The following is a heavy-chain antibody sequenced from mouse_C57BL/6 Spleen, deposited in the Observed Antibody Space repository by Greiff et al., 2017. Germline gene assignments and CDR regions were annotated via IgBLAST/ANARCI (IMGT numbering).Heavy chain of an antibody. D-gene: IGHD1-1*01. CDR1: GYTFTSYW. CDR2: IYPGSGST. J-gene: IGHJ2*01. Sequence: QVQLQQSGAELVKPGASVKMSCKASGYTFTSYWITWVKQRPGQGLEWIGDIYPGSGSTNYNEKFKSKATLTVDTSSSTAYMQLSSLTSEDSAVYYCARGTTVVPFFDYWGQGTTLTVSS. V-gene: IGHV1-55*01. CDR3: ARGTTVVPFFDY.